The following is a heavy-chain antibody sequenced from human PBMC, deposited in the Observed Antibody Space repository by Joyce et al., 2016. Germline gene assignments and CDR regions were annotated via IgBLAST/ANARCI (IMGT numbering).Heavy chain of an antibody. V-gene: IGHV3-30-3*01. D-gene: IGHD5-18*01. CDR2: ISFDGSNK. J-gene: IGHJ6*02. CDR1: GLTFGDYA. Sequence: QVQLVESGGGVVQPGRSLRLSCAASGLTFGDYAMHWVRQAPGKGLECVAVISFDGSNKYYADSVKDRLTISRDNSKNTLYLQMNSLRADDTAVYYCARGGPAPNTAMANYYYYGMDVWGQGTTVAVSS. CDR3: ARGGPAPNTAMANYYYYGMDV.